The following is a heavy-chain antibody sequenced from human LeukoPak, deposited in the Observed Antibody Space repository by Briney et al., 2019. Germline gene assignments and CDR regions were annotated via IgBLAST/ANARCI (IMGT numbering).Heavy chain of an antibody. CDR3: ARGYTYFDY. Sequence: GESLKISCKGSGYSFPTYWVGWVRQMPGKGLELMGIIYPDDSDTRYSPSFQGQVTISADKSISTAYLQWSSLKASDTAMYYCARGYTYFDYWGQGTLVTVSS. CDR1: GYSFPTYW. J-gene: IGHJ4*02. V-gene: IGHV5-51*01. D-gene: IGHD5-18*01. CDR2: IYPDDSDT.